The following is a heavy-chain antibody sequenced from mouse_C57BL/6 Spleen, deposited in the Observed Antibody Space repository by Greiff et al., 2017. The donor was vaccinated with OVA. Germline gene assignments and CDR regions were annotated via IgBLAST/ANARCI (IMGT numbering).Heavy chain of an antibody. D-gene: IGHD3-2*02. J-gene: IGHJ3*01. CDR2: INPKNGGT. CDR1: GYTFTDYN. CDR3: ALDSSGYGGPWFAY. V-gene: IGHV1-22*01. Sequence: VQLKESGPELVKPGASVKMSCKASGYTFTDYNMHWVKQSHGKSLEWIGYINPKNGGTSYNQKFKGKATLTVNKSSSTAYIELLSLTSEDSAVYYCALDSSGYGGPWFAYWGQGTLVTVSA.